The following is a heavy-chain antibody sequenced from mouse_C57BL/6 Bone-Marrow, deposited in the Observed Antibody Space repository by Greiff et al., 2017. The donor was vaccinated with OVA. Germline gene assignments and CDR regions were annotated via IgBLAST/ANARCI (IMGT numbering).Heavy chain of an antibody. CDR1: GYTFTSYW. J-gene: IGHJ1*03. D-gene: IGHD1-1*01. Sequence: QVQLQQPGAELVKPGASVKMSCKASGYTFTSYWITWVKQRPGQGLEWIGDIYPGSGSTNYNEKFKSKATLTVDTSSSTAYMQLSSLTSEDSAVYYWASRYYGSSYWYFDVWGTGTTVTVSS. CDR2: IYPGSGST. V-gene: IGHV1-55*01. CDR3: ASRYYGSSYWYFDV.